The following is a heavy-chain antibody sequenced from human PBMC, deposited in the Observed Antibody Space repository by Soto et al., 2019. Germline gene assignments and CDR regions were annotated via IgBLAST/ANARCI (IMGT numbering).Heavy chain of an antibody. CDR3: ARDKITGLFDY. V-gene: IGHV3-66*01. Sequence: GGSLRLSCAASGFTVNSNYMSWVRQAPGKGLEWVSVIYSDGSTYYADSVKGRFIISRDNSNNTLYFQMNSLRAEDTAVYYCARDKITGLFDYWGQGTLVTVS. CDR2: IYSDGST. J-gene: IGHJ4*02. D-gene: IGHD2-8*02. CDR1: GFTVNSNY.